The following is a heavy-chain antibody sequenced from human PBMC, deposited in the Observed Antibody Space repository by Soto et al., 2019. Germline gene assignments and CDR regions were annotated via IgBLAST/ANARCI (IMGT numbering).Heavy chain of an antibody. CDR1: GFTFTNAA. D-gene: IGHD3-22*01. V-gene: IGHV1-58*01. CDR2: ILVGSGNT. J-gene: IGHJ4*02. Sequence: QMQLVQSGPEVRKPGTSVKVSCKASGFTFTNAAVQWVRQARGQRLEWIGWILVGSGNTKSAQKLQERVIITRDMATSTAYMELSSLTSDDTAVYYCATDRFYDTSRIWGRGTLVTVSS. CDR3: ATDRFYDTSRI.